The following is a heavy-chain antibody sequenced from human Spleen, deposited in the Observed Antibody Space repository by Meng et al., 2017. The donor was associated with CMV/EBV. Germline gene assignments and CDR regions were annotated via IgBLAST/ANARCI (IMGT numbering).Heavy chain of an antibody. CDR1: RFTFSAHN. D-gene: IGHD5-24*01. J-gene: IGHJ6*02. Sequence: GGSLRLSCAASRFTFSAHNMNWVRQAPGKGLEWVSSISSSSSYIYYADSVKGRFTISRDNAKNSLYLEMNSLRGDDTAVYYCARYREWLQFGNHFYGMDVWGQGTTVTVSS. CDR2: ISSSSSYI. V-gene: IGHV3-21*01. CDR3: ARYREWLQFGNHFYGMDV.